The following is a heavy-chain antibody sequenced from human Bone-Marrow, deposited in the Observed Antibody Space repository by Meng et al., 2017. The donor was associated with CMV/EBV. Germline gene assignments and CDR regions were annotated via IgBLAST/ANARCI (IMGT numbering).Heavy chain of an antibody. CDR3: ARTGLAAGCLIYYGMDV. Sequence: ASVKVSCTASGYTFNSYYMHWVRQAPGQGLGWMGIINPCSGSTNYAQKLQGRVTMTRDTSTSTVYMELSSLRSEVTAVYYCARTGLAAGCLIYYGMDVWAKGTTVTVSS. CDR2: INPCSGST. V-gene: IGHV1-46*02. CDR1: GYTFNSYY. D-gene: IGHD6-13*01. J-gene: IGHJ6*04.